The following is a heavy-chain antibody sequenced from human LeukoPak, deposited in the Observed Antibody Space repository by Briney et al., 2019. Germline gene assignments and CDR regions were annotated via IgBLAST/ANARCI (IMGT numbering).Heavy chain of an antibody. J-gene: IGHJ4*02. D-gene: IGHD3-22*01. Sequence: SQTLSLTCAVSGGSISSGGYSWSWIRQPPGKGLEWIGYIYHSGSTYYNPSLKSRVTISVDRSKNQFSLKLSSVTAADTAVYYCARGGYYYDSSGYCHFDYWGQGTLVTVSS. CDR1: GGSISSGGYS. CDR3: ARGGYYYDSSGYCHFDY. CDR2: IYHSGST. V-gene: IGHV4-30-2*01.